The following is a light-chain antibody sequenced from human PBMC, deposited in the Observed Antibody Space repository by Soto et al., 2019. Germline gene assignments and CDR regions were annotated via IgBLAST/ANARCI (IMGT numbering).Light chain of an antibody. CDR2: GAS. Sequence: VVLTHSPGTLSFSPLYVATLSFRASQRVISSYLAWYQQKPGQAPRLLIYGASKRATGIPDRFSGSGSGTDFTLTISRLEPEDFAVYYCQQYGSSGTFGQGTKVDI. V-gene: IGKV3-20*01. CDR1: QRVISSY. J-gene: IGKJ1*01. CDR3: QQYGSSGT.